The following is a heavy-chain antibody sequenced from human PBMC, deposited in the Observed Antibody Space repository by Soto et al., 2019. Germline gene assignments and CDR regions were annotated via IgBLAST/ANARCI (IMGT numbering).Heavy chain of an antibody. CDR1: GFDFSDHG. CDR2: ISYDGTAK. D-gene: IGHD3-3*01. J-gene: IGHJ6*02. CDR3: AKDEGRFLRNYFNYGIDV. V-gene: IGHV3-33*03. Sequence: GGSLRLSCAASGFDFSDHGMHWVRQAPGEGLEWVTVISYDGTAKYYKESVKGRFTTSRDNSKKTLYLQIDSLRVEDTAVYYCAKDEGRFLRNYFNYGIDVWGLGTTVTVSS.